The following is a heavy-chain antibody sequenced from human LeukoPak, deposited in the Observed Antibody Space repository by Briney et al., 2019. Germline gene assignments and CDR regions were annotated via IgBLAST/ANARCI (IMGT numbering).Heavy chain of an antibody. J-gene: IGHJ4*02. Sequence: PGGSLRLSCAASGFTFSDYFVHWVRQVPGKGLEWVASVSQDEKTKLYVDSVKGRFTISRDNSRNTLYLQVNSLRGEDTAVYFCAKDVPASWAPDYWGQGTLVTVSS. CDR1: GFTFSDYF. CDR2: VSQDEKTK. V-gene: IGHV3-30*18. D-gene: IGHD3-16*01. CDR3: AKDVPASWAPDY.